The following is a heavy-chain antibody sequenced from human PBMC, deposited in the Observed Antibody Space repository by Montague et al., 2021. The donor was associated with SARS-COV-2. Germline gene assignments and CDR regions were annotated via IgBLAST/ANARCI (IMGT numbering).Heavy chain of an antibody. D-gene: IGHD2-15*01. V-gene: IGHV4-39*01. Sequence: SETLSLTCNVSGGSISSSSYYWGWIRQPPGKGLEWIGSIYYSGSTYYNPSLKSRVTISVDTSKNQFSLKLSSVTAADTAVYYCASTPIVVVVAADYYFDYWGQGTLVTVSS. CDR3: ASTPIVVVVAADYYFDY. CDR1: GGSISSSSYY. J-gene: IGHJ4*02. CDR2: IYYSGST.